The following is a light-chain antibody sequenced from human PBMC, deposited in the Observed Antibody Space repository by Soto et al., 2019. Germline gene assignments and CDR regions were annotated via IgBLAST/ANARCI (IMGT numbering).Light chain of an antibody. CDR2: DAS. Sequence: EIVLTQSPPTLSLSPGEGATLSCRASQSVSSYLAWYQQKPGQAPRLLIYDASNRATGIPARFSGSGSGTDFTLTISSLEPEDFAVYYCQQRSNWPRTFGQGTKVEIK. J-gene: IGKJ1*01. CDR1: QSVSSY. CDR3: QQRSNWPRT. V-gene: IGKV3-11*01.